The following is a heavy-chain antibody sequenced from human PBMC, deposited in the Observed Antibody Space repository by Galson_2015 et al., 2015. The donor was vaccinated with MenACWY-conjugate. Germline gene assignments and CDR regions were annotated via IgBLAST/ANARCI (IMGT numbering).Heavy chain of an antibody. CDR3: ARDQGIKVDY. CDR1: GDSVSSNSAA. V-gene: IGHV6-1*01. CDR2: TYYRSKWYN. J-gene: IGHJ4*02. D-gene: IGHD3-10*01. Sequence: CAISGDSVSSNSAAWSWIRQSPSRGLEWLGRTYYRSKWYNDYAVSVKGRITINPDTSKNQFSLQLNSVTPEDTAVYYCARDQGIKVDYWGQGTLVTVSS.